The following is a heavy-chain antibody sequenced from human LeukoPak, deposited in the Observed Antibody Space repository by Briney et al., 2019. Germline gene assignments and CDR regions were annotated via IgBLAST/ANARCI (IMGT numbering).Heavy chain of an antibody. CDR1: GGSFSGYY. Sequence: SETLSLTCAVYGGSFSGYYWSWIRQPLGKGLEWIGEINHSGSTNHNPSLKSRVTISVDTSKNQFSLKPSSVTAADTAVYYSARDESYYDFWSGYYQNWFDPWGQGTLVTVSS. CDR2: INHSGST. CDR3: ARDESYYDFWSGYYQNWFDP. D-gene: IGHD3-3*01. V-gene: IGHV4-34*01. J-gene: IGHJ5*02.